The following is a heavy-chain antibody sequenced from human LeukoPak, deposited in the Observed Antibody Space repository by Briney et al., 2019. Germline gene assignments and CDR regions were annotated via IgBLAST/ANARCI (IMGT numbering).Heavy chain of an antibody. J-gene: IGHJ6*04. D-gene: IGHD3-10*02. Sequence: GGSLRLSCAASGFTFSSYTMNWVRQAPGKGLEWISSITATSNTRQYADSVEGRVSISRDNVKNSMYLQMNSLRAEDTAVYYCAELGITMIGGVWGKGTTVTISS. CDR2: ITATSNTR. V-gene: IGHV3-48*01. CDR1: GFTFSSYT. CDR3: AELGITMIGGV.